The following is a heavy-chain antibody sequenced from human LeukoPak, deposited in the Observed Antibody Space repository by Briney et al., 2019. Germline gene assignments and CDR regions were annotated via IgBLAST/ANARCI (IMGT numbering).Heavy chain of an antibody. Sequence: RQAXGXGLEWGGFIRSKXXXGTTEYAASVKGRFTISREDSKSIAYLRMNSLRTEDTAVYYCTRDRSMRITIFGVVITYFDYWGQGTLVTVSS. V-gene: IGHV3-49*02. J-gene: IGHJ4*02. D-gene: IGHD3-3*01. CDR2: IRSKXXXGTT. CDR3: TRDRSMRITIFGVVITYFDY.